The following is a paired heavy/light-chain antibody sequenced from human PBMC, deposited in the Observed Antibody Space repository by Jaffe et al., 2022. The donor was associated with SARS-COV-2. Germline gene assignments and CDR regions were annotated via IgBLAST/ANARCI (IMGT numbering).Heavy chain of an antibody. J-gene: IGHJ4*02. Sequence: QVQLQESGPGLVKPSETLSLTCTVSGGSVGSYYWSWIRQPPGKGLEWIGYIYYSGSTNYNPSLKSRVTISIDTSKNQFSLKLNSVTAADTAVYYCARDSGGRAIDSWGQGTLVTVSS. CDR1: GGSVGSYY. V-gene: IGHV4-59*02. D-gene: IGHD3-10*01. CDR3: ARDSGGRAIDS. CDR2: IYYSGST.
Light chain of an antibody. V-gene: IGKV1-5*03. CDR1: QSISSW. CDR2: KAS. Sequence: DIQMTQSPSTLSASVGDRVTITCRASQSISSWLAWYQQKPGKAPKLLIYKASSLQSGVPSRFSGSGSGTEFTLTISSLQPDDFATYSCQQYYSYSWTFGQGTKVEIK. J-gene: IGKJ1*01. CDR3: QQYYSYSWT.